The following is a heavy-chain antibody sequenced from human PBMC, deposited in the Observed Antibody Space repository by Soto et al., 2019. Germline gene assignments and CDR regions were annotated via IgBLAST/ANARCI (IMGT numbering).Heavy chain of an antibody. CDR1: GFTFSSYS. CDR2: ISSSSSYI. D-gene: IGHD1-1*01. CDR3: ARVAVGDNWNDGY. Sequence: GGSLRLSCAASGFTFSSYSMNWVRQAPGKGLEWVSSISSSSSYIYYADSVKGRFTISRDNAKNSLYLQMNSLRAEDTAVYYCARVAVGDNWNDGYWGQGTLVTVSS. J-gene: IGHJ4*02. V-gene: IGHV3-21*01.